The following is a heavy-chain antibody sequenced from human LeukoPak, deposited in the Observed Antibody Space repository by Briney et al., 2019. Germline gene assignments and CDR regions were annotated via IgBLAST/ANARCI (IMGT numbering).Heavy chain of an antibody. CDR2: IYYSGST. CDR3: ARRGDCAGVLRYDD. CDR1: GGSNHSRSYF. Sequence: SETQSLTRTVSGGSNHSRSYFGGWIRQPPGKGLEWIGSIYYSGSTYYNPSLKSRVTISVDTSKNQFSLKLSSVTAADTAVYYCARRGDCAGVLRYDDWGQGTLVTVSS. V-gene: IGHV4-39*01. J-gene: IGHJ1*01. D-gene: IGHD2-21*02.